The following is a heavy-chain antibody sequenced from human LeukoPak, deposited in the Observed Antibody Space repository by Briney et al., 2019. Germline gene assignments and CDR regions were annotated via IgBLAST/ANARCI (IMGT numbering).Heavy chain of an antibody. D-gene: IGHD1-26*01. CDR2: IIPIFGTA. V-gene: IGHV1-69*05. J-gene: IGHJ4*02. CDR3: ARGPLVGATTPGSV. Sequence: GASVKVSCKASGYTFTSYGISWVRQAPGQGLEWMGWIIPIFGTANYAQKFQGRVTITTDESTSTAYMELSSLRSEDTAVYYCARGPLVGATTPGSVWGQGTLVTVSS. CDR1: GYTFTSYG.